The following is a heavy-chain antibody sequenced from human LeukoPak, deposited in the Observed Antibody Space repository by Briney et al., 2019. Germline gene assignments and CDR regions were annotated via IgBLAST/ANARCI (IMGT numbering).Heavy chain of an antibody. V-gene: IGHV1-8*02. Sequence: VASVTVSCTASGYTFTSYDINWVRQATGQGLEWMGWMNPNSGNTGYAQKFQGRVTMTRNTSISTAYMELSSLRSEDTAVYYCARLVGYSGRETGLGYWGQGTLVTVSS. J-gene: IGHJ4*02. CDR2: MNPNSGNT. CDR1: GYTFTSYD. D-gene: IGHD1-26*01. CDR3: ARLVGYSGRETGLGY.